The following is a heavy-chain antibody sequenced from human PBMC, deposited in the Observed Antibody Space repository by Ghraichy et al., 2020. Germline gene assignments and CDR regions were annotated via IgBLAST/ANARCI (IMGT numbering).Heavy chain of an antibody. CDR1: GFTFSSYW. V-gene: IGHV3-74*01. D-gene: IGHD3-16*01. J-gene: IGHJ4*02. Sequence: GGSLRLSCEASGFTFSSYWMHWVRQAPGKGLVWVSRISSDGTSTTYADYVKGRFTISRDNAKNTLYLQMNRLRAEDMAIYYCARVLSSYHFDYWGQGNLVTVSS. CDR2: ISSDGTST. CDR3: ARVLSSYHFDY.